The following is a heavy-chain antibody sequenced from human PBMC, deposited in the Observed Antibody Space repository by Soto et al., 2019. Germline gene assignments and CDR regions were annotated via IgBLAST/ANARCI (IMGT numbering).Heavy chain of an antibody. Sequence: QVQVVESGGGVVQPGGSLRLSCAASGFTLSSHAMHWVRQAPGKGREWVAVISHDGRNNYYADSVKGRFSISRDNSKSSLSLQMNILRAEDTAVYYCARARDEHGGTSDAFDMWGQGTMVTVSS. V-gene: IGHV3-30*03. CDR1: GFTLSSHA. D-gene: IGHD2-15*01. CDR2: ISHDGRNN. J-gene: IGHJ3*02. CDR3: ARARDEHGGTSDAFDM.